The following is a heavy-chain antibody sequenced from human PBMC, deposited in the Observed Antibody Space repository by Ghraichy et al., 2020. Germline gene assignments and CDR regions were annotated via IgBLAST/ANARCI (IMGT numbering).Heavy chain of an antibody. Sequence: ASVKVSCKASGYTFTSYAISWVRQAPGQGLEWMGWISGYNGDTNYAQKLQGRVTMTTDASTRTAYMELRSLRSDDTAVYYCARRAVAAVGSELFDYWGQGTLVTVSS. CDR2: ISGYNGDT. CDR1: GYTFTSYA. J-gene: IGHJ4*02. V-gene: IGHV1-18*01. CDR3: ARRAVAAVGSELFDY. D-gene: IGHD6-19*01.